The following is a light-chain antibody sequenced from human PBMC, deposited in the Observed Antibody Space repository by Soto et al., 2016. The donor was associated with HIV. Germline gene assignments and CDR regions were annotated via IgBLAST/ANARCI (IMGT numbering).Light chain of an antibody. J-gene: IGKJ4*01. CDR3: QQNYSFVT. Sequence: IQMTQSPSSLSASVGDRLTITCRASQSIDTDVNWYQQKIGKAPKLVIYAASNLQSGVPSRFGGSGSGTDFTLTINSLQPEDFATYFCQQNYSFVTFGGGTKVEI. CDR2: AAS. V-gene: IGKV1-39*01. CDR1: QSIDTD.